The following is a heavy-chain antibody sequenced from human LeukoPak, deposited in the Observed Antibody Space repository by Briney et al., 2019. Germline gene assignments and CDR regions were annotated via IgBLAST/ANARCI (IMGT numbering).Heavy chain of an antibody. V-gene: IGHV1-69*13. CDR3: ARESVVGATLDY. CDR2: IIPIFGTA. J-gene: IGHJ4*02. CDR1: GGTFSSYA. Sequence: VASVKVSCKASGGTFSSYAISWVRQAPGQGLEWMGGIIPIFGTANYAQKFQGRVTITADESTSTAYMELSSLRSEDTAVYYCARESVVGATLDYWGQGTLVTVSS. D-gene: IGHD1-26*01.